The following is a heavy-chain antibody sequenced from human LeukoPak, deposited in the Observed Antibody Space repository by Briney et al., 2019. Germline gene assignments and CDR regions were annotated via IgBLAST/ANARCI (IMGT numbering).Heavy chain of an antibody. CDR3: ARALYGDYVYFDY. V-gene: IGHV4-30-2*01. CDR2: IYHSGST. CDR1: GGSISSGDYS. J-gene: IGHJ4*02. Sequence: SETLSLTCAVSGGSISSGDYSWSWIRQPPGKGLEWIGYIYHSGSTYYNPSLKSRVTTSLDGSKNQFSLKLNSLTAADTAIYYCARALYGDYVYFDYWGQGAPVTVSS. D-gene: IGHD4-17*01.